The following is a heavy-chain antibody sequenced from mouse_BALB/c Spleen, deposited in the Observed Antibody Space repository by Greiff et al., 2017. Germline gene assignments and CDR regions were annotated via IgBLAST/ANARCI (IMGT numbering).Heavy chain of an antibody. CDR2: IWAGGST. CDR1: GFSLTSYG. CDR3: ASRGATWGYYAMDY. Sequence: QVQLKESGPGLVAPSQSLSITCTVSGFSLTSYGVHWVRQPPGKGLEWLGVIWAGGSTNYNSALMSRLSISKDNSKSQVFLKMNSLQTDDTAMYYCASRGATWGYYAMDYWGQGTSVTVSS. J-gene: IGHJ4*01. V-gene: IGHV2-9*02.